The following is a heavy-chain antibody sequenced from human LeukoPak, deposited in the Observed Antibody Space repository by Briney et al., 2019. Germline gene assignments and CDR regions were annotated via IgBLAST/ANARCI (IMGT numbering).Heavy chain of an antibody. J-gene: IGHJ5*02. V-gene: IGHV3-21*01. CDR1: GFTFSGYT. Sequence: GGSLRLSCAASGFTFSGYTMNWVRQAPGKGLEWVSSISSSSGYIYYADSMKGRITISRDNARNSLYLEMNSLRADDTAVYYCARGSTNYGNWFDPWGQGTLVTVSS. CDR2: ISSSSGYI. D-gene: IGHD3-16*01. CDR3: ARGSTNYGNWFDP.